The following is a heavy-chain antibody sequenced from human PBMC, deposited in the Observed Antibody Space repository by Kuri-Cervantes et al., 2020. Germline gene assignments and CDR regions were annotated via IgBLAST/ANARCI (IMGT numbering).Heavy chain of an antibody. CDR2: IFHAGST. J-gene: IGHJ4*02. Sequence: SETLSLTCAVYGGSFSDYYWSWIRQTPGKGLEWVGEIFHAGSTNYNSSLKSRAIISIDESKNQFSLILTSVTAADTAIYYCARRDSSTVPGTLDYWGQGILVTVSS. V-gene: IGHV4-34*12. CDR3: ARRDSSTVPGTLDY. D-gene: IGHD6-19*01. CDR1: GGSFSDYY.